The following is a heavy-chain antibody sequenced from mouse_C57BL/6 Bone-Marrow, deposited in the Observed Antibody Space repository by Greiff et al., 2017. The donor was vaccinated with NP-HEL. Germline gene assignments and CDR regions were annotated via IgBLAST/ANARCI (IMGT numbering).Heavy chain of an antibody. CDR3: ARHLGGYFDV. V-gene: IGHV5-6*01. D-gene: IGHD4-1*01. CDR1: GFTFSSYG. Sequence: EVQVVESGGDLVKPGGSLKLSCAASGFTFSSYGMSWVRQTPDKRLEWVATISSGGSYTSYPDSVKGRFTISRDNAKNTLYLQMSSLKSEDTAMYYCARHLGGYFDVWGTGTTVTVSS. J-gene: IGHJ1*03. CDR2: ISSGGSYT.